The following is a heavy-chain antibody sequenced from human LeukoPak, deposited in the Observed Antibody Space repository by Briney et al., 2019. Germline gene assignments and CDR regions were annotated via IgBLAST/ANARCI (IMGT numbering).Heavy chain of an antibody. D-gene: IGHD6-13*01. CDR2: INHSGST. Sequence: SETLSLTCAVYGGSFSGCYWSWIRQPPGKGLEWIGEINHSGSTNYNPSLKSRVTISVDTSKNQFSLKPSSVTAADTAVYYCARDEHGSSWYGHWGQGTLVTVSS. CDR1: GGSFSGCY. CDR3: ARDEHGSSWYGH. V-gene: IGHV4-34*01. J-gene: IGHJ4*02.